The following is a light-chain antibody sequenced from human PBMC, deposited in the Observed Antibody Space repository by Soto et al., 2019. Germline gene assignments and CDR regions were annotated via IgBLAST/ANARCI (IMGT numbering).Light chain of an antibody. CDR1: SSDIGAYNF. J-gene: IGLJ2*01. Sequence: QSALTQPASVSGSPGQSITISCTGTSSDIGAYNFVSWYQQHPGKAPKLMLYDVNIRPSGVSNRFSGSKSGNTASLTISGLQAEDEADYHCTSWTTSTTMIFGGGTKQTLL. V-gene: IGLV2-14*03. CDR3: TSWTTSTTMI. CDR2: DVN.